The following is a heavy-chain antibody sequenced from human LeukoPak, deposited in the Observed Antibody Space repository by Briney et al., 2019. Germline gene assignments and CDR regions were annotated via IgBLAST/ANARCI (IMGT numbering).Heavy chain of an antibody. CDR3: STDWFDY. V-gene: IGHV3-15*01. J-gene: IGHJ5*01. Sequence: GGSLRLSCAASGFTFTNAWMTWVRQAPGKGLEWVGRIKSKVDGETIDYAVSVEGRFTISRDDSANTLILQMNNLKTEDTGVYFCSTDWFDYWGQGTLVAASS. CDR2: IKSKVDGETI. CDR1: GFTFTNAW.